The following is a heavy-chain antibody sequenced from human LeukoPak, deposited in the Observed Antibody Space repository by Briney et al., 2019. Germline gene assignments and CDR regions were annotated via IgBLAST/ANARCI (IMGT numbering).Heavy chain of an antibody. D-gene: IGHD6-19*01. J-gene: IGHJ6*03. V-gene: IGHV3-21*01. CDR1: GFTFSAYN. Sequence: GGSLRLPCAASGFTFSAYNMNWVRRTPGKGLEWVSSITTSSSYMFYADSVRGRFTISRDNAENSLYLQMNSLRDEDTAVYYCARDPYSGGYGAYYYYYMDVWGKGTTVTVSS. CDR3: ARDPYSGGYGAYYYYYMDV. CDR2: ITTSSSYM.